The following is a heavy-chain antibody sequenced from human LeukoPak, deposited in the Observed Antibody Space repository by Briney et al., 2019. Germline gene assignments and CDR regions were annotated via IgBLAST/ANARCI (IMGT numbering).Heavy chain of an antibody. V-gene: IGHV4-59*01. Sequence: SETLSLTCTVSGGSISSYYWSWIRQPPGKGLEWIGDIYYSGSTNYNPSLMSRVTISVDTSKNQFSLKLSSVTAADTAVYYCARTTVVRAATTPHYYYYGMDVWGQGTTVTVSS. CDR2: IYYSGST. CDR1: GGSISSYY. CDR3: ARTTVVRAATTPHYYYYGMDV. D-gene: IGHD2-2*01. J-gene: IGHJ6*02.